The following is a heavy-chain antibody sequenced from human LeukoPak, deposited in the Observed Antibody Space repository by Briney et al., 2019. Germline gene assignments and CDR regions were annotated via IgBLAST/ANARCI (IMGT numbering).Heavy chain of an antibody. J-gene: IGHJ3*02. D-gene: IGHD2-15*01. CDR1: GGSISSYY. CDR3: ARVRDCSGHDAFDI. CDR2: IYYSGST. Sequence: PSETLSLTCTVSGGSISSYYWSWIRQPPGKGLEWIGYIYYSGSTNYTPSLKSRVTISVDTSKNQFSLKLSSATAADTAVYYCARVRDCSGHDAFDIWGQGTMVTVSS. V-gene: IGHV4-59*01.